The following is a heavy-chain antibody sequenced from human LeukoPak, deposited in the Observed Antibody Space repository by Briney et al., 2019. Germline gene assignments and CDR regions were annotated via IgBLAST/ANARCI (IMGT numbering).Heavy chain of an antibody. J-gene: IGHJ5*02. CDR1: GGTFSSYA. CDR3: ARDRASGSYSSWFDP. CDR2: IIPIFGTA. V-gene: IGHV1-69*13. D-gene: IGHD1-26*01. Sequence: SVQVSCKASGGTFSSYAISWVRQAPGQGLEWMGGIIPIFGTANYAQKFQGRFTITADESTSTAYMELRSLRSDDTAVYYCARDRASGSYSSWFDPWGQGTLVTVSS.